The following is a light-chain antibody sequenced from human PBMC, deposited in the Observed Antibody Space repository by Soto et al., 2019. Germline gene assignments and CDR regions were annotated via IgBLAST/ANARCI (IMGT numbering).Light chain of an antibody. V-gene: IGKV1-39*01. CDR2: AAS. J-gene: IGKJ2*02. CDR1: QGISTY. Sequence: DIQMTQSPSSLSASVGDRVTITCRASQGISTYLNWYQQKPGKAPDLLIYAASTLQRGVPSRFSGSGSGTDFTLTISSLQPEDFATYFCQQSYGSPRTFGQGTKLEIK. CDR3: QQSYGSPRT.